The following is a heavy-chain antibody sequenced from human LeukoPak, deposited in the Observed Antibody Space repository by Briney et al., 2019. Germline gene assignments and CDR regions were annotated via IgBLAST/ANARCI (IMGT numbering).Heavy chain of an antibody. J-gene: IGHJ5*02. CDR1: GFPFSYYG. D-gene: IGHD3-10*01. V-gene: IGHV3-30*02. CDR3: AKDLMRDRWFGES. CDR2: IRYDGHDK. Sequence: PGGSLRLSCAASGFPFSYYGFHWVRQAPGKGLEWVAFIRYDGHDKFYAESVKGRFTISRDTSRNTLYLQMNSLRLEDAAVYYCAKDLMRDRWFGESWGQGTLVTVSS.